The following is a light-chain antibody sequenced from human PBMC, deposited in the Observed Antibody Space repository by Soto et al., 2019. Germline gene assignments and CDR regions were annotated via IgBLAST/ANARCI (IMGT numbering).Light chain of an antibody. J-gene: IGLJ3*02. Sequence: QSVLTQSPSVSGAPGQGVTIACAGTSSNIGAGYDVHWYQQVPGTAPKLLIYTNSNRPSGVPDRFSGSKSGTSASLAITGLQAGDEADYYCQSYDSSLSALVFGGGTKVTVL. V-gene: IGLV1-40*01. CDR2: TNS. CDR3: QSYDSSLSALV. CDR1: SSNIGAGYD.